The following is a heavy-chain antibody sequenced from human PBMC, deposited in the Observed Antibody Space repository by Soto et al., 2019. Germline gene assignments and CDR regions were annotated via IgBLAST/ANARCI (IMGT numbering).Heavy chain of an antibody. CDR3: ARDLKFRSSSWYVNNWFDP. CDR1: GGTFSSYA. Sequence: ASVKVSCKASGGTFSSYAISWVRQAPGQGLEWMGGIIPIFGTANYAQKFQGRVTITADESTSTAYMELSSLRSEDTAVYYCARDLKFRSSSWYVNNWFDPWGQGSLVPVSS. D-gene: IGHD6-13*01. V-gene: IGHV1-69*13. J-gene: IGHJ5*02. CDR2: IIPIFGTA.